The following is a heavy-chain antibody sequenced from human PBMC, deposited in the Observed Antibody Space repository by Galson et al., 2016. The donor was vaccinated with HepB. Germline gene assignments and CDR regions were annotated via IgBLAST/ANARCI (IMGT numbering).Heavy chain of an antibody. CDR2: IGTGDGTT. Sequence: SLRLSCATSGFSFGGYVMTWVRQAPGKGPEWVSSIGTGDGTTYLAESAKGRFTISRDNSKNTVYLQMHRLRADDTAVYYCAARYGSGSYYGDWGQGTLVTVSS. V-gene: IGHV3-23*01. J-gene: IGHJ4*02. CDR1: GFSFGGYV. D-gene: IGHD3-10*01. CDR3: AARYGSGSYYGD.